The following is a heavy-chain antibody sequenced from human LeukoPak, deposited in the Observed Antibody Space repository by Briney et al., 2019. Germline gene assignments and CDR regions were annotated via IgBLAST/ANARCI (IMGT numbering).Heavy chain of an antibody. V-gene: IGHV4-38-2*02. J-gene: IGHJ4*02. D-gene: IGHD3-22*01. CDR1: GYSISSGYY. CDR3: ARAAIYYDSSGYYY. Sequence: PSQTLSLTCTVSGYSISSGYYWGWIRQPPGKGLEWIGSIYHSGSTYYNPSLKSRVTISVDTSKNQFSLKLNSVTAADTAVYYCARAAIYYDSSGYYYWGQGTLVTVSS. CDR2: IYHSGST.